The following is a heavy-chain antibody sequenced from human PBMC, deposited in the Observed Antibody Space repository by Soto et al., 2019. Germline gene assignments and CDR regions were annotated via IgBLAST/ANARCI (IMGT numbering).Heavy chain of an antibody. CDR2: IYTSGST. J-gene: IGHJ2*01. CDR3: TLCATAGYFDL. CDR1: GGSISRYS. Sequence: QVQLQESGPGLVKPSETLSLTCTVSGGSISRYSWSWIRQPAGKGLEWIGHIYTSGSTSYKPSLKSRVTMSVDTSKNQFSLKLRSVTAADTAVYYCTLCATAGYFDLWGRGTLVTVSS. V-gene: IGHV4-4*07.